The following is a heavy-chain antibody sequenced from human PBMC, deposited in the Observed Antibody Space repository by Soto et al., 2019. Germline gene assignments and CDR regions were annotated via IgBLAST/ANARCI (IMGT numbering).Heavy chain of an antibody. J-gene: IGHJ4*02. V-gene: IGHV3-48*01. CDR1: GFTFSNFG. CDR3: ATSFITTIGTTA. CDR2: ISSSSTTI. Sequence: EVQLVESGGGLVQPGGSLRLSCEASGFTFSNFGINWVRQAPGKGLEWVSHISSSSTTIYYAESVKGRFTISRDNAKNSLYLQMSSLRGEDTAVYYCATSFITTIGTTAWGQGTPVTVSS. D-gene: IGHD1-1*01.